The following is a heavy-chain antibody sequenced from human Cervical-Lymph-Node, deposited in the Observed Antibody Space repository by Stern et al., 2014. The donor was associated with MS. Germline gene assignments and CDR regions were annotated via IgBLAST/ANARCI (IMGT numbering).Heavy chain of an antibody. CDR3: ARDLGGSYAADAFDI. Sequence: VQLVQSGAEVKKSGASVKVSCKASGYTFTGHYMHWVRQAPGQGLEWMGWINPNTGDTNYVQKFQGRVTMTRDTSIGTAYMEMSSLSSDDTAVYYCARDLGGSYAADAFDILGQGTMIIVSS. V-gene: IGHV1-2*02. D-gene: IGHD1-26*01. CDR2: INPNTGDT. J-gene: IGHJ3*02. CDR1: GYTFTGHY.